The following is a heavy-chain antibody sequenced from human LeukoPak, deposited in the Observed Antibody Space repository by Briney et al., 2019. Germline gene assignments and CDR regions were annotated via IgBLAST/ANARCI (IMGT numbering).Heavy chain of an antibody. CDR1: GYTFTGYY. V-gene: IGHV1-2*02. CDR3: ARDLSLYSYGVYFDY. Sequence: ASVKVSCKASGYTFTGYYMHWVRQAPGQGLEWMGWINPNSGGTNYAQKFQGRVTMTRDTSISTAYMELSRLRSDDTAVYYCARDLSLYSYGVYFDYWGQGTLVTVSS. J-gene: IGHJ4*02. CDR2: INPNSGGT. D-gene: IGHD5-18*01.